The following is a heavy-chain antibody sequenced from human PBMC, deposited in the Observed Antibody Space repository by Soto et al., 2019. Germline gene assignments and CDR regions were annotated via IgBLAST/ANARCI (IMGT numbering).Heavy chain of an antibody. Sequence: QVQLVQSGAEVKKPGSSVKVACKASGGTFSSYTISWVRQAPGQGLEWMGRIIPIVNIADYAQKFQGRVTITADKFTNTAYIELSSLRSQDTAVYYCVMYYYGSGSHSGPNYYSMDVWGQGTAVTVSS. J-gene: IGHJ6*02. CDR1: GGTFSSYT. CDR2: IIPIVNIA. D-gene: IGHD3-10*01. V-gene: IGHV1-69*02. CDR3: VMYYYGSGSHSGPNYYSMDV.